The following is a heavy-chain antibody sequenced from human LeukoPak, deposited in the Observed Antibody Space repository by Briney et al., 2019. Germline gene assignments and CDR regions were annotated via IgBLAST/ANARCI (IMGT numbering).Heavy chain of an antibody. CDR3: ARGQYDFWSGSGPSPIGMDV. CDR2: IYSGGST. Sequence: PGGSLRLSCAASGFTVSSNYMSWVRQAPGKGLEWVSVIYSGGSTYYADSVKGRFTISRDNSKNTLYLQMNSLRAEDTAVYYCARGQYDFWSGSGPSPIGMDVWGQGTTVTVSS. J-gene: IGHJ6*02. CDR1: GFTVSSNY. V-gene: IGHV3-66*01. D-gene: IGHD3-3*01.